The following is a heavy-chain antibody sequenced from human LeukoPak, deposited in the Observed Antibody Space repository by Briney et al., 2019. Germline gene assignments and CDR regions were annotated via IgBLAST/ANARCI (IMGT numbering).Heavy chain of an antibody. CDR1: GFTFSSYW. Sequence: GGSLRLSCAASGFTFSSYWMSWVRQAPGKGLEWVANIKQDGSEKYYVDSVKGRFTISRDNAKNSLYLQMNSLRAEDTAVYYCARDSSYDSSGNDAFDIWGQGTMVTVSS. D-gene: IGHD3-22*01. J-gene: IGHJ3*02. CDR2: IKQDGSEK. CDR3: ARDSSYDSSGNDAFDI. V-gene: IGHV3-7*01.